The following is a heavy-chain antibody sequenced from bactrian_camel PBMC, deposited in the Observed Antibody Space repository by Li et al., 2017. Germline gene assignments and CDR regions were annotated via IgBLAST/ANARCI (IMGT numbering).Heavy chain of an antibody. CDR1: GSTDSNIC. Sequence: QVQLVESGGGSVQPGGSLRLSCIASGSTDSNICMGWFRQAPGKEREGVGTIDRDSTTAIADSVKGRFAISKDSAKNSLYLEMNSLKPEDGAIYYCAVLEGMEGGPVGGVCSKYAIDYWGIGTQVTVS. CDR2: IDRDSTT. J-gene: IGHJ4*01. V-gene: IGHV3S53*01. D-gene: IGHD3*01. CDR3: AVLEGMEGGPVGGVCSKYAIDY.